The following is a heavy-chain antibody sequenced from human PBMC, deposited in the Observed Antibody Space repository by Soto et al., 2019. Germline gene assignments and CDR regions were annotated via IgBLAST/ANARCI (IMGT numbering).Heavy chain of an antibody. D-gene: IGHD6-25*01. Sequence: SETLSLTCTVSGGSISSYYWSWIRQPPGKGLEWIGYIYYSGSTNYNPSLKSRVTISVDTSKNQFSLKLSSVTAADTAVDYCARLYGFSGFDYWGQGTLVTAPQ. J-gene: IGHJ4*02. CDR2: IYYSGST. CDR3: ARLYGFSGFDY. V-gene: IGHV4-59*08. CDR1: GGSISSYY.